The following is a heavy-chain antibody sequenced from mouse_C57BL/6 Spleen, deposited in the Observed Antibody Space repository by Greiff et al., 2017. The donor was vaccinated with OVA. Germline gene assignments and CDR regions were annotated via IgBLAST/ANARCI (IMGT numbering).Heavy chain of an antibody. Sequence: VQLQQSGAELARPGASVKLSCKASGYTFTSYGISWVKQRTGQGLEWIGVIYPRSGNTYYNEKFKGKATLTADKSSSTAYMELRSLTSEDSAVCFCARGGSNLYFDVWGTGTTVTVSS. CDR3: ARGGSNLYFDV. V-gene: IGHV1-81*01. J-gene: IGHJ1*03. CDR1: GYTFTSYG. CDR2: IYPRSGNT.